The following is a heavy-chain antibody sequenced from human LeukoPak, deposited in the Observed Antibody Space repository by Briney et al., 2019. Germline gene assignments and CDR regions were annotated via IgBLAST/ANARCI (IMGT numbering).Heavy chain of an antibody. CDR1: GGSITNSDYF. Sequence: PSETLSLTCTVSGGSITNSDYFWGWIRQPPGKGLEWIGNVDYSGRTHYNPSLMSQVTIYADNSKNQFSLKLRSVTAADTAVYYCARISVEMATSYWYFDLWGRGTLVTVSS. CDR3: ARISVEMATSYWYFDL. V-gene: IGHV4-39*01. CDR2: VDYSGRT. J-gene: IGHJ2*01. D-gene: IGHD5-24*01.